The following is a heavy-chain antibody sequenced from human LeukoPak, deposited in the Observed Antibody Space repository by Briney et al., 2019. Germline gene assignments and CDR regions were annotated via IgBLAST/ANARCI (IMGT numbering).Heavy chain of an antibody. Sequence: GGSLRLSCAASGFTFDDYAMHWVRQAPGKGLEWVSGISWNSGSIGYADSVKGRFTISRDNAKNSLYLQMNSLRAEDTALYYCAKGSVDGVFDYWGQGTLVTVSS. CDR3: AKGSVDGVFDY. J-gene: IGHJ4*02. V-gene: IGHV3-9*01. D-gene: IGHD5-12*01. CDR1: GFTFDDYA. CDR2: ISWNSGSI.